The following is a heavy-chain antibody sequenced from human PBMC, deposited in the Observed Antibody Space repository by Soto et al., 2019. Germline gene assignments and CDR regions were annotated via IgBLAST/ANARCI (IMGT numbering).Heavy chain of an antibody. D-gene: IGHD1-26*01. J-gene: IGHJ6*02. CDR2: IIPIFGTA. V-gene: IGHV1-69*13. CDR3: ARDRIGGSYYYGMDV. Sequence: GASVKVSCKASGGTFSSYAISWVRQAPGQGLEWMGGIIPIFGTANYAQKFQGRVTITADESTSTAYMELSSLRSEGTAVYYCARDRIGGSYYYGMDVWGQGTTVTVSS. CDR1: GGTFSSYA.